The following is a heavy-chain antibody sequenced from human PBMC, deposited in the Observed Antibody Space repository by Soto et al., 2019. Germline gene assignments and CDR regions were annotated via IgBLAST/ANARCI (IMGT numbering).Heavy chain of an antibody. CDR3: AGVPPGDYIYYYYGMDV. CDR2: IYYSGST. V-gene: IGHV4-59*01. Sequence: QVQLQESGPGLVKPSETLSLTCTVSGGSISSYYWSWIRQPPGKGLEWIGYIYYSGSTNYNPSLKSRVTISVDKSKNQFSLKLSSVTAADTAVYYCAGVPPGDYIYYYYGMDVWGQGTTVTVSS. J-gene: IGHJ6*02. D-gene: IGHD4-17*01. CDR1: GGSISSYY.